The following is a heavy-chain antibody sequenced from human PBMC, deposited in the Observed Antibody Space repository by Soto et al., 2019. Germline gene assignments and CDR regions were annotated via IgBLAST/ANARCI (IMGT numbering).Heavy chain of an antibody. V-gene: IGHV1-69*13. J-gene: IGHJ6*02. D-gene: IGHD6-6*01. CDR2: IIPIFGTA. CDR1: GGTFSSYA. Sequence: ASVKVSCKASGGTFSSYAISWVRQAPGQGLEWMGGIIPIFGTANYAQKFQGRVTITADESTSTAYMELSSLRSEDTAVYYCARDYYSSSPHRGDYYYYYGMDVWGQGTTVTVSS. CDR3: ARDYYSSSPHRGDYYYYYGMDV.